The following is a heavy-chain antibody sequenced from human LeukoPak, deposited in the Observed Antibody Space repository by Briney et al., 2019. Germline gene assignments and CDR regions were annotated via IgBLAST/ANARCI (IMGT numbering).Heavy chain of an antibody. D-gene: IGHD6-6*01. CDR1: GFTFDDYA. CDR2: ISWNSGSI. CDR3: AKGEYSSSRYYFDY. V-gene: IGHV3-9*01. J-gene: IGHJ4*02. Sequence: PGRSLRLSCAASGFTFDDYAMHWVRQAPGKGLEWVSGISWNSGSIGYADSVKSRFTISRDNAKNSLYLQMNSLRAEDTALYYCAKGEYSSSRYYFDYWGQGTLVTVSS.